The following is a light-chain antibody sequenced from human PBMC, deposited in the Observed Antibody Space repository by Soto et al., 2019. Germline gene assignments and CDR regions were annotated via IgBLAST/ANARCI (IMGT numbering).Light chain of an antibody. J-gene: IGLJ2*01. CDR2: LEGSGAY. CDR1: SGHSSYI. V-gene: IGLV4-60*02. CDR3: ETWDTNTRV. Sequence: QLVLTQSSTASASLGSSVKLTCTLSSGHSSYIIAWHQQQPGKAPRYLMNLEGSGAYNKGSGVPDRFSGSSSGADRYLTISNLQFEDEADYYCETWDTNTRVFGGGTKLTVL.